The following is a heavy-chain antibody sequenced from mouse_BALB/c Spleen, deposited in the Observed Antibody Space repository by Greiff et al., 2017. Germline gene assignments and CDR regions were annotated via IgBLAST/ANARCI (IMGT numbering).Heavy chain of an antibody. D-gene: IGHD3-1*01. CDR1: GYAFTNYL. V-gene: IGHV1-54*01. CDR2: INPGSGGT. Sequence: VQLVESGAELVRPGTSVKVSCKASGYAFTNYLIEWVKQRPGQGLEWIGVINPGSGGTNYNEKFKGKATLTADKSSSTAYMQLSSLTSDDSAVYFCARQLGPYWGQGTLVTVSA. CDR3: ARQLGPY. J-gene: IGHJ3*01.